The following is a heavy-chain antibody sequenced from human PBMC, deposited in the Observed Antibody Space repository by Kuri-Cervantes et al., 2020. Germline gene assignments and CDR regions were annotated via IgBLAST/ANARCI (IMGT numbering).Heavy chain of an antibody. D-gene: IGHD3-10*01. J-gene: IGHJ5*02. CDR3: ARRPLTMVRGVIIGWSDP. Sequence: SQTLSLTCAVSGGSISSGGYSWSWIRQPPGKGLEWIGYIYHSGSTYYNPSLKSRVTISVDRSKNQFSLKLSSVTAADTAVYYCARRPLTMVRGVIIGWSDPWGQGTLVTVSS. CDR2: IYHSGST. CDR1: GGSISSGGYS. V-gene: IGHV4-30-2*01.